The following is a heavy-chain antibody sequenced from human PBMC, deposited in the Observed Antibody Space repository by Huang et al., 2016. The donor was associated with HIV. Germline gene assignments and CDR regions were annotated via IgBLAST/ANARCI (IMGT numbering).Heavy chain of an antibody. J-gene: IGHJ6*03. CDR3: AREGGSRYYMDV. CDR1: GYGFRSYW. Sequence: EVQLVQSGAEVKKPGESLRISCKGSGYGFRSYWIGGVRQMPGKGLEWMGMIYPGDSDARSSPPFQGLVTISADKSISTASLQWSSLKASDTAMYYCAREGGSRYYMDVWGKGTTVTVSS. CDR2: IYPGDSDA. D-gene: IGHD3-16*01. V-gene: IGHV5-51*03.